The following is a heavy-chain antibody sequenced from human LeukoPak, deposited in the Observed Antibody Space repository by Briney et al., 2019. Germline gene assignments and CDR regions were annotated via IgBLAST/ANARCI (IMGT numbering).Heavy chain of an antibody. Sequence: SETLSLTCTVSGGSISSYYWHWIRQPPGKGLECIGYIYYSESTNYNPSLKSRVTISVDTSKNQFSLKLSSVTAADTAVYYCATNAGGYREPPFDYWGQGTLVTVSS. CDR1: GGSISSYY. D-gene: IGHD5-12*01. V-gene: IGHV4-59*01. CDR2: IYYSEST. J-gene: IGHJ4*02. CDR3: ATNAGGYREPPFDY.